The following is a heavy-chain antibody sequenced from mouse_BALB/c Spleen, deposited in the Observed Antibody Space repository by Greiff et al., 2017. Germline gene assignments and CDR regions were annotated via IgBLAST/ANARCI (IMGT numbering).Heavy chain of an antibody. CDR3: ARLTGTSRSFDY. Sequence: EVQLVESGGGLVKPGGSLKLSCAASGFTFSSYAMSWVRQSPEKRLEWVAEISSGGSYTYYPDTVTGRCTISRDNAKNTLYLEMSSLRSEDTAMYYCARLTGTSRSFDYWGQGTTLTVSS. D-gene: IGHD4-1*01. J-gene: IGHJ2*01. CDR2: ISSGGSYT. V-gene: IGHV5-9-4*01. CDR1: GFTFSSYA.